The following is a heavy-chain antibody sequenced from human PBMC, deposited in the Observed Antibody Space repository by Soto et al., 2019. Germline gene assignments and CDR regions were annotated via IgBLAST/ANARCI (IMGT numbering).Heavy chain of an antibody. CDR3: ARDAVAMYYFDY. Sequence: EAQLVESGGGLVKPGGSLRLSCAASGFTFSSYSMNWVRQAPGKGLEWVSSISSSSSYIYYADSVKGRFTISRDNAKNSLYLQMNSLRAEDTAVYYCARDAVAMYYFDYWGQGTLVTVSS. V-gene: IGHV3-21*01. CDR2: ISSSSSYI. CDR1: GFTFSSYS. J-gene: IGHJ4*02.